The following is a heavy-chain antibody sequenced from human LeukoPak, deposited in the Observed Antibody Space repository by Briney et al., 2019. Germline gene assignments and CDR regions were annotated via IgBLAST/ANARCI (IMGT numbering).Heavy chain of an antibody. V-gene: IGHV3-7*03. J-gene: IGHJ4*02. CDR2: INQDGTDK. D-gene: IGHD2-8*02. Sequence: QSGGSLGLSCAASGFTFTTYWMSWIRQAPGKGLEWVANINQDGTDKYYVDSVKGRFTFSRDNAQNSLYLQMSSLRVEDTAVYYCVTYSTGLYKGLEFWGQGTQVTVSS. CDR1: GFTFTTYW. CDR3: VTYSTGLYKGLEF.